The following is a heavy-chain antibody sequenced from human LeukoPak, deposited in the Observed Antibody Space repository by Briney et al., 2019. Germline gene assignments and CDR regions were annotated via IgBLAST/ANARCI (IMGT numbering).Heavy chain of an antibody. J-gene: IGHJ6*03. V-gene: IGHV3-23*01. CDR1: GFTFSSYA. CDR3: AKDWTDYDFWSGYYYYIDV. D-gene: IGHD3-3*01. Sequence: RGSLRLSCAASGFTFSSYAMSWVRQAPGPGLGWVSAISGCGGSTYSSNSLTGRFTTPRDNSKNTLYLQMNSLRAEDTAVYYCAKDWTDYDFWSGYYYYIDVWGKGTTVTVSS. CDR2: ISGCGGST.